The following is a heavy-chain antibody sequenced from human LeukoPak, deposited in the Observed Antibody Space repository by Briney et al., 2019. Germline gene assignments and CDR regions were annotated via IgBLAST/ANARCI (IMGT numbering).Heavy chain of an antibody. D-gene: IGHD5-18*01. CDR2: ISSSSSYI. CDR3: ARDRRIQLWDYYFDY. V-gene: IGHV3-21*01. Sequence: PGGSLRLSCAASGFTFSSYSTNWVRQAPGKGLELVSSISSSSSYIYYADSVKGRFTISRDNAKNSLYLQMNSLRAEDTAVYYCARDRRIQLWDYYFDYWGQGTLVTVSS. J-gene: IGHJ4*02. CDR1: GFTFSSYS.